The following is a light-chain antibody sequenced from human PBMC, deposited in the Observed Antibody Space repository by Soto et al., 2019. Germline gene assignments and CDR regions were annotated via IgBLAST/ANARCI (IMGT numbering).Light chain of an antibody. V-gene: IGLV2-11*01. CDR1: SSDVGGYKS. CDR3: CSYAGRYTPYV. J-gene: IGLJ1*01. Sequence: QSALTQPRSVPGSPGQSVTISCTGTSSDVGGYKSVSWYQQHPGKAPKVLIYDVNKRPSGVPDRFSGSKSGNTASLTISGLQAEDEADYYCCSYAGRYTPYVFGTGTKLTVL. CDR2: DVN.